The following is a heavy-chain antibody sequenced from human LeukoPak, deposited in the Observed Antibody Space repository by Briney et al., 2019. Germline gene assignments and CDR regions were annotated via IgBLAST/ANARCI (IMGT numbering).Heavy chain of an antibody. V-gene: IGHV4-59*01. Sequence: PSETLSLTCTGSGGSISSYYWSWIRQPPGKGLEWIGYIYYRGSTNYNPSLKSRVTISVDTSKNQISLKLSSVTAADPAVYYCARVGGDSSYYYYYMDVCGKGTTVTIPS. J-gene: IGHJ6*03. CDR3: ARVGGDSSYYYYYMDV. D-gene: IGHD4-23*01. CDR2: IYYRGST. CDR1: GGSISSYY.